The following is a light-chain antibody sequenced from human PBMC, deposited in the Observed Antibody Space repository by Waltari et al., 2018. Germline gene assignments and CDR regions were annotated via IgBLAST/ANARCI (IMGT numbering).Light chain of an antibody. Sequence: DIQMTQSPSSLSASVGDRVTITCQASQDIRNYLNWYQQKSGKAPKLLIYDSSNLETGVPSRFSGSGSGTDFSFTISSLQPEDIATYYCLQSDNLPLTFGGGTKV. CDR2: DSS. CDR3: LQSDNLPLT. J-gene: IGKJ4*01. CDR1: QDIRNY. V-gene: IGKV1-33*01.